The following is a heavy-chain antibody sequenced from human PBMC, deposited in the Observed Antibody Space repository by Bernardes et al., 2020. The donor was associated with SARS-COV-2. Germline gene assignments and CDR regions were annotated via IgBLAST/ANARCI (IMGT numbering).Heavy chain of an antibody. CDR3: AREGSVVGATFILPFDM. Sequence: SETLSLTCTVSGGSITSGGFYWSWIRQHPGKGLEWIAYIYYTGSTDYNPSLKSRATISVDRSKNQFSLKLNPVTAADTAVYYCAREGSVVGATFILPFDMWGQGTMVTVSS. V-gene: IGHV4-31*02. CDR1: GGSITSGGFY. D-gene: IGHD1-26*01. CDR2: IYYTGST. J-gene: IGHJ3*02.